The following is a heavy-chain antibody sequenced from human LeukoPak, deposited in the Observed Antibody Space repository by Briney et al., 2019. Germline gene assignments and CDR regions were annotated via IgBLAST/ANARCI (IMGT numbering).Heavy chain of an antibody. Sequence: ASVKVSCKVSGYTFTGYYMHWVRQPPGQGLEWMGWINPNSGGTNYAQKFQGRVTMTRDTSISTAYMELSRLRSDDTAVYYCAREPLADIVVVPAATIIRRYYYYMDVWGKGTTVTVSS. D-gene: IGHD2-2*01. CDR1: GYTFTGYY. CDR2: INPNSGGT. CDR3: AREPLADIVVVPAATIIRRYYYYMDV. V-gene: IGHV1-2*02. J-gene: IGHJ6*03.